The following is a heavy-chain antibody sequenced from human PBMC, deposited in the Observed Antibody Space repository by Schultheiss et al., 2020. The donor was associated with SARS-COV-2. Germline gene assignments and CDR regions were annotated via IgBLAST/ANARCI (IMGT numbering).Heavy chain of an antibody. J-gene: IGHJ6*02. CDR3: ARGSVYGMDV. CDR1: GYSFTGYY. Sequence: ASVKVSCKASGYSFTGYYLHWVRQAPGQGLEWMGRINPHRGATNAAQKFQGRITMTWDTSISTAYMELSRLRSDDTAVYYCARGSVYGMDVWGQGTTVTVSS. V-gene: IGHV1-2*06. D-gene: IGHD2-15*01. CDR2: INPHRGAT.